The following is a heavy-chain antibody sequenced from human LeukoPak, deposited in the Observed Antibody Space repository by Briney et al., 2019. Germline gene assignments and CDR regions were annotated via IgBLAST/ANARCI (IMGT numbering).Heavy chain of an antibody. CDR2: ISSSGFSA. V-gene: IGHV3-48*04. Sequence: SGGSLRLSCAASGFTFSSYWMSWVRQAPGKGLEWVSYISSSGFSAYYAGSVKGRFTISRDNARNSLYLQMNSLAPEDTALYYCARGKRRFDYWGQGTLVSVSS. CDR3: ARGKRRFDY. J-gene: IGHJ4*02. CDR1: GFTFSSYW.